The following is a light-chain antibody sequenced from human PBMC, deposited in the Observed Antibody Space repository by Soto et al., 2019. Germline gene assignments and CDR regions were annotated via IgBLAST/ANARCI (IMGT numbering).Light chain of an antibody. Sequence: QSALTQPASVSGSPGQSITISCTGTSSDVGGYNYVSWYQQHPGKAPKLMIYAVSNPPSGVSTRFSGSMSGNTASLTISGLQAEDEADYHCSSYTSSSTLLYVFGTGTKLTVL. V-gene: IGLV2-14*01. CDR1: SSDVGGYNY. J-gene: IGLJ1*01. CDR2: AVS. CDR3: SSYTSSSTLLYV.